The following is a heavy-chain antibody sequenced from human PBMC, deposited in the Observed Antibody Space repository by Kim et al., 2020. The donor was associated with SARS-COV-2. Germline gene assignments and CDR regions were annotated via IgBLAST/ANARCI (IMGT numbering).Heavy chain of an antibody. D-gene: IGHD1-26*01. CDR2: IYSTGTT. CDR3: ARTPGGSYFHFDS. Sequence: GGSLRLSCAVSGFSVRSYSMSWVRQAPGKGLDWVSIIYSTGTTYYADTVKGRFTISRDNSKNTLCLQMNSLRVDDTAVFYCARTPGGSYFHFDSWGQGSL. CDR1: GFSVRSYS. V-gene: IGHV3-66*01. J-gene: IGHJ4*02.